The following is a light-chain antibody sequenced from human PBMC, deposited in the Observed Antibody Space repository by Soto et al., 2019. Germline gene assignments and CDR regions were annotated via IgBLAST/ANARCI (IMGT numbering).Light chain of an antibody. Sequence: QSVLTQPPSASGTPGQRVTISCSGSSSNIGSNYVYWYQQLPGTAPKLLIHRNNQRPSGVPDRFSGSKSGTSASLAISGLRSEDEADYYCAAWDDSLSGPWVFGGGTQLTVL. CDR3: AAWDDSLSGPWV. CDR1: SSNIGSNY. V-gene: IGLV1-47*01. CDR2: RNN. J-gene: IGLJ3*02.